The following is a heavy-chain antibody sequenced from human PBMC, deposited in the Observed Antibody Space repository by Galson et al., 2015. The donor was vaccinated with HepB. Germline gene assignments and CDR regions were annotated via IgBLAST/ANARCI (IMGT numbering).Heavy chain of an antibody. V-gene: IGHV5-10-1*01. J-gene: IGHJ6*02. CDR3: ARHPPTGYSSGWESYYYYYYGMDV. Sequence: QSGAEVKKPGESLRISCKGSGYSFTSYWISWVRQMPGKGLEWMGRIDPSDSYTNYSPSFQGHVTISADKSISTAYLQWSSLKASDTAMYYCARHPPTGYSSGWESYYYYYYGMDVWGQGTTVTVSS. D-gene: IGHD6-19*01. CDR1: GYSFTSYW. CDR2: IDPSDSYT.